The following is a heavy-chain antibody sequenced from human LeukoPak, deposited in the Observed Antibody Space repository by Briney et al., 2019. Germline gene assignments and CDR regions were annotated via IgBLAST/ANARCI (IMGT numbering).Heavy chain of an antibody. CDR3: ARGGEWLADY. V-gene: IGHV4-59*12. J-gene: IGHJ4*02. D-gene: IGHD6-19*01. CDR2: IYYSGST. Sequence: SETLSLTCTVSGGSISSYYWNWIRQPPGKGLDWIGYIYYSGSTNYNPSLKSRVTISLDTSKNQFSLKLSSVTAADTAVYYCARGGEWLADYWGQGTLVTVSS. CDR1: GGSISSYY.